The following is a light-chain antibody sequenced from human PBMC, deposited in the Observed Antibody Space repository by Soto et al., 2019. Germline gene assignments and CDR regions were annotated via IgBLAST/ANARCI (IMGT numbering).Light chain of an antibody. CDR3: YSATDNRVI. CDR2: KDS. CDR1: VLAKKY. V-gene: IGLV3-27*01. Sequence: SYELTQPSSVSVSPGQTARITCSGDVLAKKYARWFQQKPGQAPVVVIYKDSERPSGIPERFSGSSSGTTVTLTISGAQVEDEADYYCYSATDNRVIFGGGTKLTVL. J-gene: IGLJ2*01.